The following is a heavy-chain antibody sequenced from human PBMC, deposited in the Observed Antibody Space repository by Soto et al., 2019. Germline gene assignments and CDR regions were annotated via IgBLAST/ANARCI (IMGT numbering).Heavy chain of an antibody. CDR1: GGSISSCGYY. J-gene: IGHJ4*02. CDR2: IYYSGST. V-gene: IGHV4-31*03. CDR3: AGIYSGSTGGTLRY. D-gene: IGHD1-26*01. Sequence: QVQLQESGPGLVKPSQTLSLTCTVSGGSISSCGYYWTWIRQHPGKGLEWIGYIYYSGSTYYNPSLKGRVSLSVDSSKKHFSLNLSSVTAADTAVYYFAGIYSGSTGGTLRYWGQGTLVTVSS.